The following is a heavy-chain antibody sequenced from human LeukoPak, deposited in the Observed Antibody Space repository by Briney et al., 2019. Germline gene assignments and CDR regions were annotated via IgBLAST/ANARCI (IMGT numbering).Heavy chain of an antibody. Sequence: GGSLRLSCAASGFTFSSYAMHWVRQAPGKGLEWVAVISYDGSNKYYADSVKGRFTISRDNSKNTLYLQMNSLRAEDTAVYYCARDGGYSYGYLGRLCDYWGQGTLVTVSS. CDR2: ISYDGSNK. CDR1: GFTFSSYA. J-gene: IGHJ4*02. D-gene: IGHD5-18*01. V-gene: IGHV3-30*04. CDR3: ARDGGYSYGYLGRLCDY.